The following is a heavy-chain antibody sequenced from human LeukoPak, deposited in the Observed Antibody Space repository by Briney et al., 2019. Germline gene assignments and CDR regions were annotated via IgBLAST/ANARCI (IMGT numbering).Heavy chain of an antibody. CDR2: INPHSGNT. CDR3: ARVPRGGGRFDP. CDR1: GYTFTSYD. J-gene: IGHJ5*02. V-gene: IGHV1-8*01. Sequence: GASVKVSCKASGYTFTSYDINWVRQATGQGLEWMGWINPHSGNTGYAQNFQGRVTMTRNTSIRTAYMELSSLRSEDTAVYYCARVPRGGGRFDPWGQGTLVTVSS. D-gene: IGHD3-16*01.